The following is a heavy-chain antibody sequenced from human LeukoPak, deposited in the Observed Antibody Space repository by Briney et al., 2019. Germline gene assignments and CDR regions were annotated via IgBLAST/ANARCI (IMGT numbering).Heavy chain of an antibody. Sequence: ASVKVSCKASGYTFTSYGISWVRQAPGQGLEWMGWISAYNGNTNYAQKLQGRVTMTTDTSTSTAYMELRSLRSDDTAVYYCARVRVGTQWLVSLVSYYYGMDVWGQGTTVTVSS. V-gene: IGHV1-18*01. CDR3: ARVRVGTQWLVSLVSYYYGMDV. J-gene: IGHJ6*02. D-gene: IGHD6-19*01. CDR1: GYTFTSYG. CDR2: ISAYNGNT.